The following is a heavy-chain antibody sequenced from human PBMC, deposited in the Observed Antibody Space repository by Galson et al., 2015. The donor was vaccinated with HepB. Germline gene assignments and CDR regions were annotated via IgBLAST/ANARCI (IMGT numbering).Heavy chain of an antibody. Sequence: SLRLSCAASGFIFSRHGIHWVRQAPGKGLECVAMIWHDGSNQLYADSVKGRFTISRDNSKNTLYLQMNSRRAEDTAVYYCVRESLMAMVTFDLWGRGTLVTVSS. V-gene: IGHV3-33*01. CDR1: GFIFSRHG. CDR3: VRESLMAMVTFDL. CDR2: IWHDGSNQ. J-gene: IGHJ4*02. D-gene: IGHD5-18*01.